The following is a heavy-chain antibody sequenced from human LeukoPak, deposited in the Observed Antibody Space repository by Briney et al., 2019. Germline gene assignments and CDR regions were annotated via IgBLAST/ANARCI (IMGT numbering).Heavy chain of an antibody. D-gene: IGHD3-10*01. CDR3: ARVGRKNWFDP. V-gene: IGHV4-59*01. J-gene: IGHJ5*02. CDR2: TYYSGST. CDR1: GGSISSYY. Sequence: PSETLSLTCTVSGGSISSYYWSWIRQPPGKGLEWIGYTYYSGSTNYNPSLKSRVTISVDTSKNQFSLKLSSVTAADTAVYYCARVGRKNWFDPWGQGTLVTVSS.